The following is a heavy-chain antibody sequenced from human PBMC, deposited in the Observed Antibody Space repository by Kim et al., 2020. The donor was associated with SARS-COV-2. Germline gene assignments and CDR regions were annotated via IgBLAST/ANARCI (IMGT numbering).Heavy chain of an antibody. Sequence: SETLSLTCAVYGGSFSGYYWSWIRQPPGKGLEWIGEINHSGSTNYNPSLKSRVTISVDTSKNQFSLKLSSVTAADTAVYYCARVRYYDSSGYYYYYGMDVWGQGTTVTVSS. D-gene: IGHD3-22*01. J-gene: IGHJ6*02. CDR1: GGSFSGYY. CDR3: ARVRYYDSSGYYYYYGMDV. V-gene: IGHV4-34*01. CDR2: INHSGST.